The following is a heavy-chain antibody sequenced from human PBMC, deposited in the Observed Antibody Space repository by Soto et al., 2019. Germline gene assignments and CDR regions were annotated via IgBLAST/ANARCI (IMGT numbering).Heavy chain of an antibody. V-gene: IGHV3-7*03. Sequence: GGSLRLSCAASGFTFSTYWMSWVRQAPGKGLEWVANIKQDGSESNYVDSVKGRFTISRDNAKNSLYLQMNSLRAEDTAVYYCARHVWTWFDPWGQGTLVTVSS. CDR2: IKQDGSES. J-gene: IGHJ5*02. CDR3: ARHVWTWFDP. D-gene: IGHD2-21*01. CDR1: GFTFSTYW.